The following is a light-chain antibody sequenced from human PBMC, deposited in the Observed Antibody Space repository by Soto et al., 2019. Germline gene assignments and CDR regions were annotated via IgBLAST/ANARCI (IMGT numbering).Light chain of an antibody. Sequence: QSVLTQPPSVSGAPGQRVTISCTGSSSNIGAPYDIHWYQQLPGTAPKLLIYGTTNRPSGVPDRFSGSRSGASASLAITGLQAEDEADYYCQSYDSDLSGSVFGGGTKVTVL. CDR2: GTT. CDR1: SSNIGAPYD. CDR3: QSYDSDLSGSV. V-gene: IGLV1-40*01. J-gene: IGLJ2*01.